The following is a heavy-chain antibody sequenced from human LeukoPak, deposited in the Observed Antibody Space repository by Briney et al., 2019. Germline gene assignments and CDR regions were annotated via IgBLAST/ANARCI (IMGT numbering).Heavy chain of an antibody. Sequence: PSQTLSLTCTVSGGSISSGSYYWSWIRQPAGKGLEWIGRIYTSGSTNYNPSLKSRVTISVDTSKNQFSLKLSSVTAADTAVYYCARAHYYGSGSSAFDPWGQGTLVTVSS. D-gene: IGHD3-10*01. CDR3: ARAHYYGSGSSAFDP. J-gene: IGHJ5*02. CDR1: GGSISSGSYY. CDR2: IYTSGST. V-gene: IGHV4-61*02.